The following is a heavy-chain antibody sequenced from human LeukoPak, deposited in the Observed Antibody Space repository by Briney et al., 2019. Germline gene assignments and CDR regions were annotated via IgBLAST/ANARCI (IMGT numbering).Heavy chain of an antibody. V-gene: IGHV3-53*01. CDR1: GFTVSSNY. CDR2: IYSGGST. J-gene: IGHJ6*02. Sequence: GGSLRLSCAVSGFTVSSNYMSWVRQAPGKGLEWVSVIYSGGSTYYADSVKGRFTISRDNSKNTLYLQMNSLRAEDTAVYYCARGQGFWSGYYRGYYYGMDVWGQGTTVTVSS. D-gene: IGHD3-3*01. CDR3: ARGQGFWSGYYRGYYYGMDV.